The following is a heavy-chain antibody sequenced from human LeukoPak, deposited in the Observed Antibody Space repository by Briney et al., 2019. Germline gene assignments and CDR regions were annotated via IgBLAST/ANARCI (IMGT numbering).Heavy chain of an antibody. CDR2: IYHSGST. J-gene: IGHJ4*02. CDR3: AREVGATTGGY. V-gene: IGHV4-38-2*02. D-gene: IGHD1-26*01. Sequence: SETLSLTCTVSGYSISSGYYWGWIRQPPGKGLEWIGSIYHSGSTYYNPSLKSRVTISVDTSKNQFSLKLSSVTAADTAVYYCAREVGATTGGYWGQGTLVTVSS. CDR1: GYSISSGYY.